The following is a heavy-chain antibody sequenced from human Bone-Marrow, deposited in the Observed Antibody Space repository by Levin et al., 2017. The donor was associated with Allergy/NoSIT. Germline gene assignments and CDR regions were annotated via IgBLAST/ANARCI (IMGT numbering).Heavy chain of an antibody. J-gene: IGHJ2*01. CDR1: GFTLSNFG. Sequence: GGSLRLSCAASGFTLSNFGMQWVRQAPGKGLEWIIAISYDGRTKIYADSVKGRFTVSRDNPKSTVSLEMNSLRVDDTAVYYCAKEAITVFSGWYFALWGRGTLVTVSS. CDR2: ISYDGRTK. CDR3: AKEAITVFSGWYFAL. V-gene: IGHV3-30*05. D-gene: IGHD6-19*01.